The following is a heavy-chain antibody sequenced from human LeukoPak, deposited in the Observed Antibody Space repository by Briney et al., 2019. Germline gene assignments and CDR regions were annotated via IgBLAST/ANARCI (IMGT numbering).Heavy chain of an antibody. J-gene: IGHJ4*02. CDR1: GFTFSSYA. Sequence: GGSLRLSCSASGFTFSSYAMHWVRQAPGKGLEYVSAISSNGGSTYYADSVKGRFTISRDNSKNTLYLRMSSLRAEDTAVYYCVKDGEQQLVLFRYWGQGTLVTVSS. D-gene: IGHD6-13*01. CDR2: ISSNGGST. V-gene: IGHV3-64D*06. CDR3: VKDGEQQLVLFRY.